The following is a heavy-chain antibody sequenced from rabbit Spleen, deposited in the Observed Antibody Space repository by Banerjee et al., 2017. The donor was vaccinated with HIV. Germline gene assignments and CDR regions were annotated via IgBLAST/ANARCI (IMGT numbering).Heavy chain of an antibody. CDR1: GFSFSSSYY. CDR3: VRGYDDYGDYTRLDL. V-gene: IGHV1S40*01. Sequence: QSLEESGGDLVKPGASLTLTCTASGFSFSSSYYMCWVRQAPGKGLEWIACIYAGSSGSTYYASWAKGRFTISKTSSTTVTLQMTSLTAADTATYFCVRGYDDYGDYTRLDLWGQGTLVTVS. D-gene: IGHD2-1*01. CDR2: IYAGSSGST. J-gene: IGHJ3*01.